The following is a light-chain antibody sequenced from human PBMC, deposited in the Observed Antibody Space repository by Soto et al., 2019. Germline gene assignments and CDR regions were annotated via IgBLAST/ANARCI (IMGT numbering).Light chain of an antibody. V-gene: IGKV1-12*01. CDR2: TAS. J-gene: IGKJ4*01. CDR1: QNISSW. CDR3: QQATSFPLT. Sequence: DIQMTQSPTSVSAAVGDRVTITCRASQNISSWLAWYQQKAGKAPRLLIYTASKLESGVPPRFSGSGSGTYFTLAISSLQPEDFAIYYCQQATSFPLTFGGGTKVEIK.